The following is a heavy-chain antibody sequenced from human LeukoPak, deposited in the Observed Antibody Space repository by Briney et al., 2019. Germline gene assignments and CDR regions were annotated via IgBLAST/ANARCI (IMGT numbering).Heavy chain of an antibody. CDR1: GGSISTYS. V-gene: IGHV4-59*01. CDR3: ARFRYNWNLGDAFDI. J-gene: IGHJ3*02. D-gene: IGHD1-1*01. CDR2: IYYSGST. Sequence: PSETLSLTCTVSGGSISTYSRSWIRQPPGKGLEWIGYIYYSGSTNYNPSLKSRVTISVDTSKNQFSLKLSSVTAADTAVYCCARFRYNWNLGDAFDIWGQGTMVTVSS.